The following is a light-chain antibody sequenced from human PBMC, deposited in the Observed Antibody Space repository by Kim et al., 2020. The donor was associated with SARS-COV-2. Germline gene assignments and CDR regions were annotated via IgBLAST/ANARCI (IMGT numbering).Light chain of an antibody. CDR3: QQYGNSPLT. CDR2: GAS. CDR1: QSVRSNY. Sequence: EIVLTQSPGTLSLSPGERATLSCRASQSVRSNYLAWYQQKPGQAPRLLIYGASNRATGIPDRFSGSGSGTDFTLTISRLEPEDFAVYYCQQYGNSPLTFGGGTKVDIK. J-gene: IGKJ4*01. V-gene: IGKV3-20*01.